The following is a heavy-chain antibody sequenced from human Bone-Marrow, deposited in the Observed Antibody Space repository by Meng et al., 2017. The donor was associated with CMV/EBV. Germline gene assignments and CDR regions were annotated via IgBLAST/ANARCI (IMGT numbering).Heavy chain of an antibody. J-gene: IGHJ4*02. CDR2: IYPGDSDT. D-gene: IGHD3-3*01. Sequence: GESLKISCKGSGYSFTNYWIGWVRQMPGKGLEWMGIIYPGDSDTRYSPSFQGQVTISADKSISTAYLQWSSLKASDTAMYYCARLPLLRFLEWLLPYFGYWGQGKLVTVSS. CDR1: GYSFTNYW. V-gene: IGHV5-51*01. CDR3: ARLPLLRFLEWLLPYFGY.